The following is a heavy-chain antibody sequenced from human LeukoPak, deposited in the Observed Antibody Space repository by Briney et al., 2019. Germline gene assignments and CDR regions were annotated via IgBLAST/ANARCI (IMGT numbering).Heavy chain of an antibody. D-gene: IGHD4-11*01. Sequence: GESLKISCKGSGYTFNRHWIGWVRQMPGKGLEWMGIIYPGDSDTRYNPAFQGQVTISADKSISTAYLQWSSLKASDTAMYYCARRLDYSYYFDYWGQGTLVTVSS. CDR3: ARRLDYSYYFDY. J-gene: IGHJ4*02. V-gene: IGHV5-51*01. CDR1: GYTFNRHW. CDR2: IYPGDSDT.